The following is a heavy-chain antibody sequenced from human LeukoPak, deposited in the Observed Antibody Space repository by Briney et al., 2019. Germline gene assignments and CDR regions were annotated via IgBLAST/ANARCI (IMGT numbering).Heavy chain of an antibody. J-gene: IGHJ4*02. CDR2: ISSYSDYI. CDR3: ARKTVMVAAPFDY. D-gene: IGHD2-15*01. V-gene: IGHV3-21*01. CDR1: GFTFMNYN. Sequence: PGGSLRLSCTASGFTFMNYNMDLVRQAPGKGLEWVSSISSYSDYIDYADSVKGRFTISRDNAKNSLYLEMTSLRADDTAIYYCARKTVMVAAPFDYWGQGTLVTVSS.